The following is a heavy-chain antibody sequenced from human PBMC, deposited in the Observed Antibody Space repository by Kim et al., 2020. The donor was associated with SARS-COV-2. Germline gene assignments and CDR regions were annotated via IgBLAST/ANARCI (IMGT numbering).Heavy chain of an antibody. Sequence: SETLSLTCTVSGGSISSYYWSWIRQPPGKGLEWIGYIYYSGSTNYNPSLKSRVTISVDTSKNQFSLKLSSVTAADTAVYYCARDQGLPDHAFDIWGQGTMVTVSS. J-gene: IGHJ3*02. CDR2: IYYSGST. CDR1: GGSISSYY. V-gene: IGHV4-59*01. D-gene: IGHD2-2*01. CDR3: ARDQGLPDHAFDI.